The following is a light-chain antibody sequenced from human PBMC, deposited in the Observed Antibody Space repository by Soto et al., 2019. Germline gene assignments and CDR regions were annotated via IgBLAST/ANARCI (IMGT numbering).Light chain of an antibody. CDR2: AAS. CDR1: QSVGSA. J-gene: IGKJ4*01. V-gene: IGKV3-15*01. CDR3: QQYKNWPPLT. Sequence: EIVMTQSPATLSVSPGEPATLSCRASQSVGSAVAWYQHKPGQAPRLLIVAASIRATGVPGRFSGGGSGTEFTLTISSIQSEDFSVYYCQQYKNWPPLTFGGGTTVEIK.